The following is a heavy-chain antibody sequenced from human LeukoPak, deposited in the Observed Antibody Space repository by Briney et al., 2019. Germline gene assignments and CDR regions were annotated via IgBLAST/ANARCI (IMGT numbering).Heavy chain of an antibody. CDR2: IRSKANSYAT. Sequence: GGSLRLSCAASGFTFSGSAMHWVRQASGKGLEWVGRIRSKANSYATAYAASVKGRFTISRDDSKNTAYLQMNGLKTEDTAVYYCTSPGAEGYDYWGQGTLVTVSS. V-gene: IGHV3-73*01. CDR3: TSPGAEGYDY. CDR1: GFTFSGSA. J-gene: IGHJ4*02. D-gene: IGHD1-1*01.